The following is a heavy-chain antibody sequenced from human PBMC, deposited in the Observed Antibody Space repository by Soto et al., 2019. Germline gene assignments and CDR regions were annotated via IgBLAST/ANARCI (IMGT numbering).Heavy chain of an antibody. CDR1: GGSISSSSYY. Sequence: SETLSLTCTVSGGSISSSSYYWGWIRQPPGKGLEWIGSIYYSGSTYYNPSLKSRVTISVDTSKNQFSLKLSSVTAADTAVYYCVRDPRYCRGGSCYSDYFYYYMDVWGKGTTVTVSS. CDR2: IYYSGST. V-gene: IGHV4-39*02. CDR3: VRDPRYCRGGSCYSDYFYYYMDV. J-gene: IGHJ6*03. D-gene: IGHD2-15*01.